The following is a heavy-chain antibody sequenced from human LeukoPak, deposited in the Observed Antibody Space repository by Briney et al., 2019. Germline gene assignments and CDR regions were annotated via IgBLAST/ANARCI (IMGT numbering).Heavy chain of an antibody. Sequence: GGSLRLSCAASGFTFSSYVMSWVRQAPGKGLEWVSAISGSGGSTYSADSVKGRFTISRDNSKNTLYLHMNSLRAEDTAVYYCARGHVTVSAHDDAFDIWGQGTMVTVSS. CDR1: GFTFSSYV. CDR3: ARGHVTVSAHDDAFDI. V-gene: IGHV3-23*01. D-gene: IGHD5/OR15-5a*01. J-gene: IGHJ3*02. CDR2: ISGSGGST.